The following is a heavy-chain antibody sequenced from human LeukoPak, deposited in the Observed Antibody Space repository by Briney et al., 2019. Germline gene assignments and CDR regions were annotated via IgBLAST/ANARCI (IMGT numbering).Heavy chain of an antibody. CDR2: ISSRSSYI. D-gene: IGHD5-12*01. V-gene: IGHV3-21*01. CDR3: ARGGEFSGYEI. Sequence: GGSLRLSCAAPGFTFSSYSMNWVRQAPGKGLGWVSSISSRSSYIYYTDSVKGRFTISRDNAKNSLYLQMNSLRAEDTAVYYCARGGEFSGYEIWGQGTLVTVSS. CDR1: GFTFSSYS. J-gene: IGHJ4*02.